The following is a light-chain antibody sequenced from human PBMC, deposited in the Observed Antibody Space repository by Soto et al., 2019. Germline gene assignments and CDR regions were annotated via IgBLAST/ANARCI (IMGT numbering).Light chain of an antibody. J-gene: IGKJ1*01. Sequence: DIPMTQSPSSLSASVGDRVTITCRASQSISSYLNWYQQKPGKAPKLLIYAASSLQSGVPSRFSGSGSGTDFTLTISSLQPEDFATYYCQQSYSTPWTFGQGTKADIK. V-gene: IGKV1-39*01. CDR1: QSISSY. CDR2: AAS. CDR3: QQSYSTPWT.